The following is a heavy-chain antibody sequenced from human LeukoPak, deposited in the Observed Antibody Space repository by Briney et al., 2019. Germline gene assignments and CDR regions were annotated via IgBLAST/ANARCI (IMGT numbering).Heavy chain of an antibody. V-gene: IGHV4-38-2*02. D-gene: IGHD3-22*01. Sequence: SETLSLTCTVSGDSISSGHYWDWIRQPPGRGLDWIGSIHHSGSTWYNPSLKSRVTISLDTSQTQISLRVTSVTAADTAVYYCARGTDYYDSSGWLDPWGQGTLVTVSS. J-gene: IGHJ5*02. CDR3: ARGTDYYDSSGWLDP. CDR2: IHHSGST. CDR1: GDSISSGHY.